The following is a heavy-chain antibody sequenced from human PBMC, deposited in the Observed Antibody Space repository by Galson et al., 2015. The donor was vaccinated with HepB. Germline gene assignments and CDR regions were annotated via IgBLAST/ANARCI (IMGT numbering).Heavy chain of an antibody. D-gene: IGHD3-16*02. V-gene: IGHV3-23*01. CDR3: AKLSQGYYYMDV. CDR2: ISGSGGST. CDR1: GFTFSSYA. J-gene: IGHJ6*03. Sequence: SLRLSCAASGFTFSSYAMSWVRQAPGKGLEWASAISGSGGSTYYADSVKGRFTISRDNSKNTLYLQMNSLRAEDTAVYYCAKLSQGYYYMDVWGKGTTVTVSS.